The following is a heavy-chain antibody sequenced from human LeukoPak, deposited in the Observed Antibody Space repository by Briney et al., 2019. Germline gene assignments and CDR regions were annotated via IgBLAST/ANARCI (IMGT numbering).Heavy chain of an antibody. V-gene: IGHV3-48*03. CDR3: ARGDSSGWYYFDY. CDR2: ISHRGDII. J-gene: IGHJ4*02. Sequence: PGGSLRLSCAASGFTFSSYEMNWVRQAPGKGLEWVSYISHRGDIIYYADSMGGRFTISRDNAKNSLNLQMNSLRAEDTAVYYCARGDSSGWYYFDYWGQGSLVIVSS. CDR1: GFTFSSYE. D-gene: IGHD6-19*01.